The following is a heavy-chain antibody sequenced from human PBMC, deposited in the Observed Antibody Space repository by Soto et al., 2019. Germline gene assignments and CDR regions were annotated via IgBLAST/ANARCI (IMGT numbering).Heavy chain of an antibody. D-gene: IGHD4-17*01. CDR2: IKSKTDGGTT. CDR3: TTADDYGDYAAVDY. J-gene: IGHJ4*02. V-gene: IGHV3-15*07. Sequence: GSLRLSCAASGFTFSDHYMNWVRQAPGKGLEWVGRIKSKTDGGTTDYAAPVKGRFTISRDDSKNTLYLQMNSLKTEDTAVHYCTTADDYGDYAAVDYWGQGTRVNVSS. CDR1: GFTFSDHY.